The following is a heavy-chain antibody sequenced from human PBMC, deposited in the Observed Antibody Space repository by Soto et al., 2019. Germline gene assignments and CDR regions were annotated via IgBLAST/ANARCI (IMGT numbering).Heavy chain of an antibody. D-gene: IGHD1-20*01. Sequence: PSETLSLTCAVYGGSFSGYYWSWIRQPPGKGLEWIGYIYYSGSTNYNPSLKSRVTISVDTSKNQFSLKLSSVTAADTAVYYCARRYGNAFDIWGQGTMVT. CDR3: ARRYGNAFDI. CDR1: GGSFSGYY. V-gene: IGHV4-59*08. J-gene: IGHJ3*02. CDR2: IYYSGST.